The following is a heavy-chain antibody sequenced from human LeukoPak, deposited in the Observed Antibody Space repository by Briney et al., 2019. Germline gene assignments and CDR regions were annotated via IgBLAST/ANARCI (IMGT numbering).Heavy chain of an antibody. V-gene: IGHV3-23*01. CDR2: ISGSGGST. CDR3: AREVPGGSYFFDY. D-gene: IGHD1-26*01. CDR1: GFTFSSYA. J-gene: IGHJ4*02. Sequence: GGSLRLSCAASGFTFSSYAMSWVRQAPGKGLEWVSAISGSGGSTYYADSVKGRFTISRDNAENSLYLQMNSLRAEDTAVYYCAREVPGGSYFFDYWGQGTLVTVSS.